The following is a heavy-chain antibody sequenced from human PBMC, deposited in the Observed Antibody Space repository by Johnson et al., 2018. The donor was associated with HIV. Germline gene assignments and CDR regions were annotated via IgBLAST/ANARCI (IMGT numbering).Heavy chain of an antibody. V-gene: IGHV3-30*04. CDR2: ISYDGSNK. CDR3: AKDPPGVDDIHAFDI. Sequence: QVLLVESGGGVVRPGGSLRLSCAASGFTFSSYAMHWVRQAPGKGLEWVAVISYDGSNKYYADSVKGRFTISRDNSKNTLYLQMNILRAEDTAVYYCAKDPPGVDDIHAFDIWGQGTMVTVSS. CDR1: GFTFSSYA. D-gene: IGHD3-9*01. J-gene: IGHJ3*02.